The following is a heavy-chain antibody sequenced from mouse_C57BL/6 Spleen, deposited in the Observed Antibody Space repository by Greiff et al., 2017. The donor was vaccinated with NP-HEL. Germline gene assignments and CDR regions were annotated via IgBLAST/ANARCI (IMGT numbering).Heavy chain of an antibody. V-gene: IGHV1-54*01. CDR3: ARSTTQATYWFAY. D-gene: IGHD3-2*02. CDR2: INPGSGGT. Sequence: QVQLQQSGAELVRPGTSVKVSCKASGYAFTNYLIEWVKQRPGQGLEWIGVINPGSGGTNYNEKFKGKATLTADKSSSTAYMQLSSLTSEDSAVYFCARSTTQATYWFAYWGQGTLVTVSA. CDR1: GYAFTNYL. J-gene: IGHJ3*01.